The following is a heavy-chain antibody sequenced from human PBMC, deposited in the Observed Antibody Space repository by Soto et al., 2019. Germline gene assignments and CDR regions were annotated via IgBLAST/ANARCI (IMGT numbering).Heavy chain of an antibody. Sequence: ESGGGLVQPGESLRLSCVVSGLSLSGYALSWVRQAPGKGLEWVSAVSGSGGTTYYADSVKGQFTISRDNSKNTLYLQMNGLRVEDTAKYFCAKDGRRVGPTLNWLDSWGQGTQVTVTS. CDR2: VSGSGGTT. J-gene: IGHJ5*01. D-gene: IGHD1-26*01. CDR3: AKDGRRVGPTLNWLDS. V-gene: IGHV3-23*01. CDR1: GLSLSGYA.